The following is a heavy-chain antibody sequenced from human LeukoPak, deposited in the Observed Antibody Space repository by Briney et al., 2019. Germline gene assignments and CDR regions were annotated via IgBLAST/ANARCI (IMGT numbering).Heavy chain of an antibody. CDR3: ARHWV. Sequence: GGSLRLSCAASGFTFSDYDMAWVRQALGKGLEWVSTVSKSGDSTYYADSVKGRFTVSRDNSKDTLYLQMNNLRVDDAAVYYCARHWVWGQGTLVTVSS. D-gene: IGHD3-16*01. V-gene: IGHV3-23*01. J-gene: IGHJ4*02. CDR2: VSKSGDST. CDR1: GFTFSDYD.